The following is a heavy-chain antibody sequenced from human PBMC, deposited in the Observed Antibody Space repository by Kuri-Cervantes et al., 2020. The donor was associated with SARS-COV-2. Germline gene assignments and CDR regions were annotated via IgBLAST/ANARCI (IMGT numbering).Heavy chain of an antibody. Sequence: SETLSLTCTVSGGSISSSISSRSYYWGWIRQPPGKGLEWIGSIYYSGSTYYNPSLKSRVTISVDTSKNQFSLKLSSVTAADTAVYYCARRSTSITIFGVVNINPFDYWGQGTLVTVSS. V-gene: IGHV4-39*01. CDR3: ARRSTSITIFGVVNINPFDY. CDR2: IYYSGST. J-gene: IGHJ4*02. D-gene: IGHD3-3*01. CDR1: GGSISSSISSRSYY.